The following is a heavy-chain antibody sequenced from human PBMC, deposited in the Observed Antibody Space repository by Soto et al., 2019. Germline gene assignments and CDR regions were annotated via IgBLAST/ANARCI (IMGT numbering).Heavy chain of an antibody. D-gene: IGHD3-10*01. CDR2: TDYTDNT. V-gene: IGHV4-59*08. Sequence: SETLSLTCTVSGGSINSYFWSWIRQPPGQGLEWLAYTDYTDNTNYNPSLKSRLTISMGTSKTQFSLKLRSVTAADTAVYYCARFLGSGNRYLDHWGPGALVTVS. CDR3: ARFLGSGNRYLDH. CDR1: GGSINSYF. J-gene: IGHJ4*02.